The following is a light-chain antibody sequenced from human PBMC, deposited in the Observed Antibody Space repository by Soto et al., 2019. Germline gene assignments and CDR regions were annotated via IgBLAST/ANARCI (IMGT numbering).Light chain of an antibody. CDR3: QHYNTYSPT. CDR1: QSISTS. Sequence: DTQMTQSPSTLSASVGDRVTITCRASQSISTSMAWYQQRPGTAPKLLIYKTSTLESGVPSRFSGSGSGTAFTLTLSSLQPDEFATYYCQHYNTYSPTFGQGTKVEVK. V-gene: IGKV1-5*03. J-gene: IGKJ1*01. CDR2: KTS.